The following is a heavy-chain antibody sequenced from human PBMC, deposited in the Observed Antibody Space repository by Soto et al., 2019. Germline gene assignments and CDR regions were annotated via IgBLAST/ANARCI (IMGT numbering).Heavy chain of an antibody. D-gene: IGHD6-13*01. CDR1: GGSISSNY. CDR3: ARYRREAVAGYTLDN. J-gene: IGHJ4*02. Sequence: SETLSLTCTVSGGSISSNYWTWIRQPPGKGLEWIGYVYNSGSTNYNPSLKSRVTISENTSKSQFSLKVNSMTAADTAVYYCARYRREAVAGYTLDNWGQGILVTVSS. CDR2: VYNSGST. V-gene: IGHV4-59*01.